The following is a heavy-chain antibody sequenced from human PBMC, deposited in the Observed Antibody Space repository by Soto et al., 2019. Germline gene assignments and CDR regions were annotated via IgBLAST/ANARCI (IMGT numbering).Heavy chain of an antibody. J-gene: IGHJ4*02. V-gene: IGHV3-9*01. Sequence: HPGGSLRLSCAASGFTFDDYAMHWVRQAPGKGLEWVSGISWNSGSIGYADSVKGRFTISRDNAKNSLYLQMNSLRAEDTALYYCAKGVRFLEWPLDYWGQGTLVTVSS. D-gene: IGHD3-3*01. CDR2: ISWNSGSI. CDR1: GFTFDDYA. CDR3: AKGVRFLEWPLDY.